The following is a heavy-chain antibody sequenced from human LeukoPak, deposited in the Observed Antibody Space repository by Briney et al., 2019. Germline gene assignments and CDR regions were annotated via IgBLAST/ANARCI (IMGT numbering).Heavy chain of an antibody. CDR3: AKGYYGSGSYGWFDY. V-gene: IGHV3-23*01. CDR2: IIGSGDRT. CDR1: GFTFSSSA. D-gene: IGHD3-10*01. J-gene: IGHJ4*02. Sequence: GSLRLSCAASGFTFSSSAMSGVRQAPGKGLEWVSTIIGSGDRTYYAAPVKGRFTISRDNSKNTLFLQMNSLRAEDTAVYSCAKGYYGSGSYGWFDYWGQGTLVTVSS.